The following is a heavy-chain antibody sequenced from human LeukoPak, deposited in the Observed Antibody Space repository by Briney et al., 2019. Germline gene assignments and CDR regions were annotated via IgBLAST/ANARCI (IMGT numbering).Heavy chain of an antibody. D-gene: IGHD5-18*01. CDR1: GGSISSYY. CDR2: IFYSGST. Sequence: SSETLSLTCTVSGGSISSYYWSWIRQPPGKGLEWIGYIFYSGSTTHNPSLKSRVTMSIGTPKNQFSLKVSSVTAADTAVYYCARDKQPGDYWGQGTLVTVSS. CDR3: ARDKQPGDY. V-gene: IGHV4-59*01. J-gene: IGHJ4*02.